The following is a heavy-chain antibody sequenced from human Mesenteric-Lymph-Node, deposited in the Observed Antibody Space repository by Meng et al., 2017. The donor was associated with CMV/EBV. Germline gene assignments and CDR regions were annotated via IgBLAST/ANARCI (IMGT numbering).Heavy chain of an antibody. V-gene: IGHV4-61*01. CDR2: IYYSGST. D-gene: IGHD2-15*01. J-gene: IGHJ6*02. Sequence: SETLSLTCTVSGGSVSSGSYYWSWIRQPPGKGLEWIGYIYYSGSTNYNPSLKSRVTISVDTSKNQFSLKLSSVTAADTAVYYCARGYCSDYTRCYMREPHNSYSYGMDVWGQGTTVTVSS. CDR3: ARGYCSDYTRCYMREPHNSYSYGMDV. CDR1: GGSVSSGSYY.